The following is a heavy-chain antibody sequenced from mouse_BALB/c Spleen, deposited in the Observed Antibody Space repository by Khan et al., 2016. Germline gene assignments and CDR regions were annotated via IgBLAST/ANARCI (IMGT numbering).Heavy chain of an antibody. J-gene: IGHJ1*01. V-gene: IGHV9-3-1*01. CDR2: INTYSGES. Sequence: QIQLVQSGPELKKPGKTVKISCKASEYTFTNYGMNWVKQAPGKGLKWMGWINTYSGESTYADDFKGRFAFSLETSANTAYLQLNNLKNEDTATYCCARYRYYYGSSRYFDVWGAGTTVTVSS. D-gene: IGHD1-1*01. CDR3: ARYRYYYGSSRYFDV. CDR1: EYTFTNYG.